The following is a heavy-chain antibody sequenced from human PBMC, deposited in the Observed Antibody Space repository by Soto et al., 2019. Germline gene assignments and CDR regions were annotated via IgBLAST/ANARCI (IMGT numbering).Heavy chain of an antibody. V-gene: IGHV4-34*01. CDR2: INHSGST. CDR3: ARGGGRSGYYPYYYYYYMDV. D-gene: IGHD3-3*01. J-gene: IGHJ6*03. CDR1: GGSFSGYY. Sequence: QVQLQQWGAGLLKPSETLSLTCAVYGGSFSGYYWSWIRQPPGKGLEWIGEINHSGSTNYNPSLKGRVTISVDTAKNQFSLKLSSVTAADTAVYYCARGGGRSGYYPYYYYYYMDVWGKGTTVTVSS.